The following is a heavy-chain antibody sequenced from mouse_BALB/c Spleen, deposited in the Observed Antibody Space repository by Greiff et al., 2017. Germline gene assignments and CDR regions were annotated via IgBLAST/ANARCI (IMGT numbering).Heavy chain of an antibody. V-gene: IGHV7-3*02. CDR2: IRNKANGYTT. Sequence: EVKLVESGGGLVQPGGSLRLSCATSGFTFTDYYMSWVRQPPGKALEWLGFIRNKANGYTTEYSASVKGRFTISRDNSQSILYLQMNTLRAEDSATYYCARLLITTVVAHFDYWGQGTTLTVSS. D-gene: IGHD1-1*01. CDR3: ARLLITTVVAHFDY. CDR1: GFTFTDYY. J-gene: IGHJ2*01.